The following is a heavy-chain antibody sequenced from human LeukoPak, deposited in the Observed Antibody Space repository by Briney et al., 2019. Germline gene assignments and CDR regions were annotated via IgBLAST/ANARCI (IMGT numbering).Heavy chain of an antibody. CDR2: IFTTGTT. Sequence: GGSLRLSCVLSGFTVSSTYISWFRQTPGKGLEWVSVIFTTGTTYYADSVKGRFTISRDNPKNTLYLQMNSLRDDDTAVYYCARVFLERLTSGYFDNWGQGTLVTVSP. V-gene: IGHV3-66*03. J-gene: IGHJ4*02. CDR3: ARVFLERLTSGYFDN. D-gene: IGHD3-3*01. CDR1: GFTVSSTY.